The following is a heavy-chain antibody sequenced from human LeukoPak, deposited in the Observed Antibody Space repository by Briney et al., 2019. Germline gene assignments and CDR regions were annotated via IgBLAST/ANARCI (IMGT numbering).Heavy chain of an antibody. D-gene: IGHD2-15*01. J-gene: IGHJ4*02. CDR1: GGSISSGGSY. CDR2: IYYSGST. CDR3: ARVAGYCSGGSCYSGLDY. V-gene: IGHV4-31*03. Sequence: EASETLSLTCTVSGGSISSGGSYWSWIRQHPGKGLEWIGYIYYSGSTYYNPSLKSRVTISVDTSKNQFSLKLSSVTAADTAVYYCARVAGYCSGGSCYSGLDYWGQGTLVTVSS.